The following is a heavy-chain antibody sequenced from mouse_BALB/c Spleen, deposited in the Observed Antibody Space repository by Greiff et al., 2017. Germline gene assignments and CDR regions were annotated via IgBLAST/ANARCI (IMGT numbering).Heavy chain of an antibody. D-gene: IGHD2-10*02. CDR1: GYSITSGYY. Sequence: EVKLQESGPGLVKPSQSLSLTCSVTGYSITSGYYWNWIRQFPGNKLEWMGYISYDGSNNYNPSLKNRISITRDTSKNQFFLKLNSVTTEDTATYYCARDEKYGNYFDYWGQGTTLTVSS. CDR2: ISYDGSN. CDR3: ARDEKYGNYFDY. V-gene: IGHV3-6*02. J-gene: IGHJ2*01.